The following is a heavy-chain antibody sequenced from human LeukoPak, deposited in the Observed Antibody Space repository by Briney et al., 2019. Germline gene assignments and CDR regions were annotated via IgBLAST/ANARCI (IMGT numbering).Heavy chain of an antibody. Sequence: ASVKVSCKASGYTFTSYGISWVRQAPGQGPEWMGWISAYNGNTNYAQKLQGRVTMTTDTSTSTAYMELRSLRSDDTAVYYCAREMRGYYDSSGYFDYWGQGTLVTVSS. CDR3: AREMRGYYDSSGYFDY. J-gene: IGHJ4*02. CDR1: GYTFTSYG. V-gene: IGHV1-18*01. CDR2: ISAYNGNT. D-gene: IGHD3-22*01.